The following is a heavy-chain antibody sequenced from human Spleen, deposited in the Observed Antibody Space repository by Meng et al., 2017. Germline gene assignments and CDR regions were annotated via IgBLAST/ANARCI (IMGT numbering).Heavy chain of an antibody. J-gene: IGHJ4*02. CDR2: IYSGGRT. CDR1: GFTVSSSY. Sequence: GESLKISCAASGFTVSSSYMSWVRQAPGKGLEWVSTIYSGGRTYYADSVKGRFTISRDNSKNTLYLQMNSLSAEDTAVYYCTTTAYYDILTGYYKDLGYWGQGTLVTVSS. CDR3: TTTAYYDILTGYYKDLGY. V-gene: IGHV3-53*01. D-gene: IGHD3-9*01.